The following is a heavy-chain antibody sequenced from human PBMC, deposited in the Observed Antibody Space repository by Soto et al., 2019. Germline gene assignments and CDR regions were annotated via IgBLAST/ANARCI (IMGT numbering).Heavy chain of an antibody. J-gene: IGHJ5*02. CDR1: GGTFSSYA. V-gene: IGHV1-69*13. Sequence: GASVKVSCKASGGTFSSYAISWVRQAPGQGLEWMGGIIPIFGTANYAQKFQGRVTITADESTSTAYMELSSLRSEDTAVYYCARDRVDFWSGYYTGGWFDPWGQGTLVTVSS. CDR2: IIPIFGTA. D-gene: IGHD3-3*01. CDR3: ARDRVDFWSGYYTGGWFDP.